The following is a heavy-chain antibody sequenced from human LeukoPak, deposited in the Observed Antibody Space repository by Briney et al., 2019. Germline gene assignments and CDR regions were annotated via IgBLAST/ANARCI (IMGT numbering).Heavy chain of an antibody. J-gene: IGHJ4*02. CDR3: AKDQDSGYDSNYFDY. V-gene: IGHV3-30*18. CDR2: ISYDGNYK. D-gene: IGHD5-12*01. CDR1: GFTFSYYG. Sequence: GGSLRLSCAASGFTFSYYGIHWVRQAPGKGLELVAVISYDGNYKSYVDSVKGRFTISRDNSKNTLYLQMNSLRAEDTAVYYCAKDQDSGYDSNYFDYWGQGTLVTVSS.